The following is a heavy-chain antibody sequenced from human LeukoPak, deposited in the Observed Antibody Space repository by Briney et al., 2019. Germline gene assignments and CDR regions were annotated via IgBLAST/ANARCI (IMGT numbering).Heavy chain of an antibody. CDR1: VYTFTSYG. CDR2: ISAYNGNT. V-gene: IGHV1-18*01. Sequence: ASVNVSCRPSVYTFTSYGISWVRQAPGQGLQWMGWISAYNGNTNYAQKPQGRVTMTTDTSTSTAYMELRSLRSDDTAVYYCARDRRGGSGSYRRFDYWGQGTLVTVSS. CDR3: ARDRRGGSGSYRRFDY. J-gene: IGHJ4*02. D-gene: IGHD3-10*01.